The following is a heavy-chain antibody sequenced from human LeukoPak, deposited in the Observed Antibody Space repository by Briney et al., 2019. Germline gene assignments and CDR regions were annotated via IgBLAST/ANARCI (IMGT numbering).Heavy chain of an antibody. Sequence: PSETLSLTCTVSGVTISSDAYYWTWIPPHPERGLDWIGYIYYSGTTYYNPSLKSRLSMSVDTSKNQFSLNLTYVTAADTAVYYCARDYYMNRGVLRYFDYWGQGILVTVSS. CDR3: ARDYYMNRGVLRYFDY. CDR1: GVTISSDAYY. V-gene: IGHV4-31*03. D-gene: IGHD3-10*01. CDR2: IYYSGTT. J-gene: IGHJ4*02.